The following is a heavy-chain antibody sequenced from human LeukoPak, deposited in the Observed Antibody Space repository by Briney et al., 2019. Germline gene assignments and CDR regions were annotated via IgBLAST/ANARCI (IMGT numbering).Heavy chain of an antibody. CDR1: GGSFSGYY. CDR2: INHSGST. V-gene: IGHV4-34*01. Sequence: SETLSLTYAVYGGSFSGYYWSWIRQPPGKGLEWIGEINHSGSTYYNPSLKSRVTISVDTSKNQFSLKLSSVTAADTAVYYCARDRTTVVTPWGGAFDIWGQGTMVTVSS. J-gene: IGHJ3*02. CDR3: ARDRTTVVTPWGGAFDI. D-gene: IGHD4-23*01.